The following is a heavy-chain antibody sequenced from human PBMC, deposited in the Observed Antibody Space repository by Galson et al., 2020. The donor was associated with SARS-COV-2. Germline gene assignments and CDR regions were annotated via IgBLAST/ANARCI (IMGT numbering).Heavy chain of an antibody. Sequence: ETSETLSLTCTVSGGSISSSSYYWGWIRQPPGKGLEWIGSIYYSGSTYYNPSLKSRVTISVDTSKNQFSLKLSSVTAADTAVYYCASLSKYIYYFDYWGQGTLVTVSS. V-gene: IGHV4-39*01. J-gene: IGHJ4*02. CDR3: ASLSKYIYYFDY. CDR2: IYYSGST. D-gene: IGHD1-1*01. CDR1: GGSISSSSYY.